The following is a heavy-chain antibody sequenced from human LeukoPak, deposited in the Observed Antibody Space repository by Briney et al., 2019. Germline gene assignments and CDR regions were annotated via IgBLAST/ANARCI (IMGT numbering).Heavy chain of an antibody. CDR2: IIPILGIA. J-gene: IGHJ4*02. Sequence: SVKVSCKASGGTFSSYTISWVRQAPGQGLEWMGRIIPILGIANYAQKFQGRVTITADESTSTAYMELSSLRSEDTAVYYCARDHYGDYEFDYWGQGTLVTVSS. CDR1: GGTFSSYT. D-gene: IGHD4-17*01. CDR3: ARDHYGDYEFDY. V-gene: IGHV1-69*04.